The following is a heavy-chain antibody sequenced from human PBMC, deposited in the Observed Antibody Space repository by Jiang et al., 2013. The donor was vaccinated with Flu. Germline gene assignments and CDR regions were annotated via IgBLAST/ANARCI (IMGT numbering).Heavy chain of an antibody. CDR1: GYSFTSYW. J-gene: IGHJ5*02. CDR2: IYPGDSDT. D-gene: IGHD3-9*01. CDR3: ARSLRYFDWLSGWFDP. Sequence: GAEVKKPGESLKISCKGSGYSFTSYWIGWVRQMPGKGLEWMGIIYPGDSDTRYSPSFQGQVTISADKSISTAYLQWSSLKASDTAMYYCARSLRYFDWLSGWFDPWGQGTLVTVSS. V-gene: IGHV5-51*01.